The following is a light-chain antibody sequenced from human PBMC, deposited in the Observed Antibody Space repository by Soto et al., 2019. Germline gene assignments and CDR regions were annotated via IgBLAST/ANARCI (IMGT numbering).Light chain of an antibody. CDR2: AAS. J-gene: IGKJ4*01. CDR1: QGISSW. Sequence: DVHMTQSPSSVSASVGYRFTITCRASQGISSWLAWYQQKPGKAPKLLVYAASSLQSGVPSRLSGSGSGTDFTFTISSLQPEDIATYYCQQYDNLVTFGGGTKVDIK. CDR3: QQYDNLVT. V-gene: IGKV1-12*01.